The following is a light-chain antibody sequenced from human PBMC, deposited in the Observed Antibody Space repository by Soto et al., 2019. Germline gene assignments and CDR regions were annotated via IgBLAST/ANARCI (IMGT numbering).Light chain of an antibody. J-gene: IGLJ1*01. CDR3: GTWDNSLSAGV. CDR1: SSSIGSNF. V-gene: IGLV1-51*02. Sequence: QSVLTQPPSVSAAPGQKVTISCSGSSSSIGSNFVSWFQQLPGTAPKLLISENSKRPSGIPDRFSGSKSGTSATLDITGLQTGDEADYYCGTWDNSLSAGVFGTGTKVTVL. CDR2: ENS.